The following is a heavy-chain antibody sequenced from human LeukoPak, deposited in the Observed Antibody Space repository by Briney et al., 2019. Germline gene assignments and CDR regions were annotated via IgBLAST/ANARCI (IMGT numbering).Heavy chain of an antibody. CDR1: GGSFSGYY. Sequence: SETLSLTCAVYGGSFSGYYWSWIRQPPGKGLEWIGEINHSGSTNYNPSLKSRVTISVDTSKNQFSLKLSSVTAADTAVYYCARQNRYGGNPLVWGQGTLVTVSS. J-gene: IGHJ4*02. D-gene: IGHD4-23*01. CDR2: INHSGST. V-gene: IGHV4-34*01. CDR3: ARQNRYGGNPLV.